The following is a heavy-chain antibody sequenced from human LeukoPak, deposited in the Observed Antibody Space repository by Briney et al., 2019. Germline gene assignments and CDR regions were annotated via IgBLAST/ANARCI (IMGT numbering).Heavy chain of an antibody. D-gene: IGHD3-3*02. CDR3: ARDRLGPSFSVSHFDL. Sequence: PGGSLRLSCATSGFTFVDYGLSWVRRAPGKGLELLCAINYNGAITDYADSVKGRFTISRDNAKNSLYLRMDSLRAEDTALYYCARDRLGPSFSVSHFDLWGQGTLVTVSS. J-gene: IGHJ4*02. CDR2: INYNGAIT. CDR1: GFTFVDYG. V-gene: IGHV3-20*04.